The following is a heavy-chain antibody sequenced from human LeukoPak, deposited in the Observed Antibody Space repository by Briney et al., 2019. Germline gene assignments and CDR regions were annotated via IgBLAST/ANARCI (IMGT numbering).Heavy chain of an antibody. CDR3: ARVAVVVPAAIKGIWFDP. CDR1: GYTFTSYD. Sequence: ASVKVSCKASGYTFTSYDINWVRQATGQGLEWMGWMNPNSGNTGYAQKFQGRVTITRNTSISTAYMELSSLRSEDTAVYYCARVAVVVPAAIKGIWFDPWGQGTLVTVSS. J-gene: IGHJ5*02. D-gene: IGHD2-2*02. CDR2: MNPNSGNT. V-gene: IGHV1-8*03.